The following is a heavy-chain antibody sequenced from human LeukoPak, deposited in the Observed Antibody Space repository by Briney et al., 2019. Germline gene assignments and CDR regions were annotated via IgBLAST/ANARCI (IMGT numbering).Heavy chain of an antibody. V-gene: IGHV1-2*02. Sequence: ASVTVSCKASGYTFTGYYMHWVRQAPGQGLEWMGWINPNSGGTNYAQKFQGRVTMTRDTSISTAYMELSRLRSDDTAVYYCARPTYGSGSYYAWFDRWGQGTLVTVSS. CDR3: ARPTYGSGSYYAWFDR. CDR1: GYTFTGYY. J-gene: IGHJ5*02. CDR2: INPNSGGT. D-gene: IGHD3-10*01.